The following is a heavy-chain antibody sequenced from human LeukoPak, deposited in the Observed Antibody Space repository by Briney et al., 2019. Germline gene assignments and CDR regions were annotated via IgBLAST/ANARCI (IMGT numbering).Heavy chain of an antibody. J-gene: IGHJ5*02. D-gene: IGHD6-6*01. Sequence: SETLSLTCAVYGGSFSGYYCSWIRQPPGKGLEWIWAINHSGSTNYNPSLKSRVTISVDTSKNQFSLKLSSVTAADTAVYYCARGSGYSSSSYWFDPWGQGTLVTVSS. CDR1: GGSFSGYY. CDR3: ARGSGYSSSSYWFDP. V-gene: IGHV4-34*01. CDR2: INHSGST.